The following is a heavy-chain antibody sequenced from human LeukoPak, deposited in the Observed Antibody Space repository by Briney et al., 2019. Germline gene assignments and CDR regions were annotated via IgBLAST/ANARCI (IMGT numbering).Heavy chain of an antibody. D-gene: IGHD5-24*01. V-gene: IGHV3-33*06. CDR2: IWIDGSGV. CDR3: AKASNGYNGHYFDY. CDR1: GLPLSRYG. J-gene: IGHJ4*02. Sequence: PGRSLRLSCAASGLPLSRYGMHWVRQAPGKGLEWVAVIWIDGSGVYYADCVQGRFTISRDNSENTLYLQMDNLRAEDTAVYYCAKASNGYNGHYFDYWGQGTPVTVSS.